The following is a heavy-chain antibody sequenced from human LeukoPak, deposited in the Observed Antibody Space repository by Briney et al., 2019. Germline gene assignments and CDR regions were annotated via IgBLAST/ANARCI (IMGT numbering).Heavy chain of an antibody. D-gene: IGHD2/OR15-2a*01. V-gene: IGHV3-21*01. Sequence: GGSLRLSCAASGFTFSSYTMNWLRQAPGKGLEWVSSISSSSSYVYYADSVKGRFTISRDNAKNLLYLQMNSLRAEDTAVYYCARDKGIYDSDFWGQGTLVTVSS. CDR3: ARDKGIYDSDF. CDR1: GFTFSSYT. J-gene: IGHJ4*02. CDR2: ISSSSSYV.